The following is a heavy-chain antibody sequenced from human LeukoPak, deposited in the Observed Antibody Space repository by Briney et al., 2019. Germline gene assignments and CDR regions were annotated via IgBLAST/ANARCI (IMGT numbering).Heavy chain of an antibody. D-gene: IGHD3-3*01. J-gene: IGHJ4*02. CDR2: IYYSGST. CDR3: ASASDFWKGDY. Sequence: SETLSLTCTVSGGSISSGDYYWSWIRQPPGKGLEWIGYIYYSGSTYYNPSLKSRVTISVDTSKNQFSLKLSSVTAADTAVYYCASASDFWKGDYWGQGTLATVSS. CDR1: GGSISSGDYY. V-gene: IGHV4-30-4*01.